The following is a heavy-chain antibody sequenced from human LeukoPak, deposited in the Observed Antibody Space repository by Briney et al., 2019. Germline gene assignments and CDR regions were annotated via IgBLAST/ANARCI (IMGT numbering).Heavy chain of an antibody. V-gene: IGHV4-38-2*02. CDR3: ARDLRGSSGGFDY. Sequence: PSETLSLTCTVSGYSISSGYYWGWIRQPPGKGLEWIGSIYHSGSTYYNPSLKSRVTISVDMSKNQFSLKLSSVTAADTAVYYCARDLRGSSGGFDYWGQGTLVTVSS. D-gene: IGHD6-19*01. CDR2: IYHSGST. CDR1: GYSISSGYY. J-gene: IGHJ4*02.